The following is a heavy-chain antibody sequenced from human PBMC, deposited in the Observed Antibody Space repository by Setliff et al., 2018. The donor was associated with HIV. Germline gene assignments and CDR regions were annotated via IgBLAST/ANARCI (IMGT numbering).Heavy chain of an antibody. CDR3: ARRGPYGSGSYGRYYDYYYMDV. CDR2: IHNSGST. Sequence: SETLSLTCTVSGGSINSYYWSWIRQPPGKRLEWIGYIHNSGSTNYNPSLKSRVTMSVDTSNNQFSLKLTSVTAADTAVYYCARRGPYGSGSYGRYYDYYYMDVLCKGTTVTVSS. CDR1: GGSINSYY. D-gene: IGHD3-10*01. J-gene: IGHJ6*03. V-gene: IGHV4-59*01.